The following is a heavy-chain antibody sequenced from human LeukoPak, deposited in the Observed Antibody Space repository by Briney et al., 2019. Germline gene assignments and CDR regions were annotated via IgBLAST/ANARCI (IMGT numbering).Heavy chain of an antibody. CDR2: INHSGST. CDR3: ARGLKNIAAAGTGGGRYFDY. Sequence: SETLSLTCAVYGGSFSGYYWSWIRQPPGKGLEWIGEINHSGSTNYNPSPKSRVTISVDTSKNQFSLKLSSVTAADTAVYYCARGLKNIAAAGTGGGRYFDYWGQGTLVTVSS. V-gene: IGHV4-34*01. CDR1: GGSFSGYY. D-gene: IGHD6-13*01. J-gene: IGHJ4*02.